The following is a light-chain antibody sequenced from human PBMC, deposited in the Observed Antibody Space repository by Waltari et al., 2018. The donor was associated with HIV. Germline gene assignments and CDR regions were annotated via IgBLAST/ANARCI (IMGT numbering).Light chain of an antibody. Sequence: QSVLTQPPSASGTPGQRVTISCSGSSSNIGRNAVNWYQQSPGTAPNPLILEINERPSGVPDRFSGSKSGTSASLAISGLQSEDEADYFCAAWDDSFSGYVFGTGTTVTVL. CDR1: SSNIGRNA. V-gene: IGLV1-44*01. CDR2: EIN. J-gene: IGLJ1*01. CDR3: AAWDDSFSGYV.